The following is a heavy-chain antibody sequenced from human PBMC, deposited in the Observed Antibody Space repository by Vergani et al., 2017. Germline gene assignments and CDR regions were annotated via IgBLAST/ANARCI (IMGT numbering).Heavy chain of an antibody. Sequence: QVQLQQWGGGLLKPSETLSLTCVVNGGSFTSYHWTWIRQSPGEGLEWVGDIDHTGRPDYNPSLKSRLTMSVDKSRNQFSLTLNSVTATDPAIYFCARVNTETNGHLYYYDDMDVWGQGTAVTVS. CDR3: ARVNTETNGHLYYYDDMDV. D-gene: IGHD4-11*01. CDR1: GGSFTSYH. CDR2: IDHTGRP. J-gene: IGHJ6*02. V-gene: IGHV4-34*01.